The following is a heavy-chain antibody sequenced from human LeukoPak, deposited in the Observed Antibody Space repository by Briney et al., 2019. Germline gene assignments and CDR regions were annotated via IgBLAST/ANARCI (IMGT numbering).Heavy chain of an antibody. Sequence: SETLSLTCTVSGGSISSYYWSWIRQPPGKGLVWIGYIHYSGSTHYNPSLKSRVSISVDTSKNQFSLKLSSVTAADRAVYYCARTTEGYCRSTSCYDFSYSYYMDVWGKGTTVTISS. CDR1: GGSISSYY. V-gene: IGHV4-59*01. CDR3: ARTTEGYCRSTSCYDFSYSYYMDV. J-gene: IGHJ6*03. D-gene: IGHD2-2*01. CDR2: IHYSGST.